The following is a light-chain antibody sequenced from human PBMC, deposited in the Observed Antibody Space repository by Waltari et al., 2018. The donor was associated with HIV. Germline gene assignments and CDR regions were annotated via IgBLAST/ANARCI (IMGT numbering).Light chain of an antibody. V-gene: IGLV3-19*01. CDR3: NSRDNNCHWC. J-gene: IGLJ1*01. CDR1: SVRTYY. CDR2: GTN. Sequence: SSELTKDPAVSVALGQTVRITCQGASVRTYYASWYQQKPGQAPLLSCAGTNYVPSCIPERVSGSTTAEPASLNITGGQAEDDADDYCNSRDNNCHWCFGAGTKVTVL.